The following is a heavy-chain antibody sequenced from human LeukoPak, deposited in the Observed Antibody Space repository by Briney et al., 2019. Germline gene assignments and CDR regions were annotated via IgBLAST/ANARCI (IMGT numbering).Heavy chain of an antibody. D-gene: IGHD4-17*01. V-gene: IGHV3-23*01. J-gene: IGHJ4*02. CDR1: GFTFSSYA. CDR3: ATTHAYGDYDY. Sequence: GGSLRLSCAASGFTFSSYAMSWVRQAPGKGLEWVSAISGSGGSTYYADSVKGRFTISRDNSKNTLYLQINTLRAEDTALSYCATTHAYGDYDYSGQGTPVTVSS. CDR2: ISGSGGST.